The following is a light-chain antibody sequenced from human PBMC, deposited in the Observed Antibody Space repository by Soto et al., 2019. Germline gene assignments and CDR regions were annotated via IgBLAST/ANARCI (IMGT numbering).Light chain of an antibody. CDR3: CSYAGNYKYV. Sequence: QYVLTQPHSVSGSPGQSVTISCTGTSSDVGAYNFASWYQQRPGTAPRLIIYDVNKRPSGVPDRFSGSKSGNTASLTISGLQAEDEADYYCCSYAGNYKYVFGSGTKVTVL. J-gene: IGLJ1*01. V-gene: IGLV2-11*01. CDR1: SSDVGAYNF. CDR2: DVN.